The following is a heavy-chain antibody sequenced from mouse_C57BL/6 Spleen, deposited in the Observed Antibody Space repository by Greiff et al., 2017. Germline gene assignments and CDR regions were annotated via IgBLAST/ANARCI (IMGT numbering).Heavy chain of an antibody. J-gene: IGHJ3*01. V-gene: IGHV1-69*01. D-gene: IGHD3-2*02. CDR1: GYTFTSYW. CDR3: ARGVTAQATSFAY. Sequence: VQLQQSGAELVMPGASVKLSCKASGYTFTSYWMHWVKQRPGQGLEWIGEIDPSDSYTNYNQKFKGKSTLTVDKSSSTAYMQLSSLTSEDSAVYYCARGVTAQATSFAYWGQGTLVTVSA. CDR2: IDPSDSYT.